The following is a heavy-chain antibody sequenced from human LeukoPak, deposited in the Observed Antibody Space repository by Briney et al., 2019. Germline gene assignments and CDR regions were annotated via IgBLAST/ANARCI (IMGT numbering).Heavy chain of an antibody. CDR3: GRKIGGATVDWYFDL. V-gene: IGHV3-11*04. D-gene: IGHD1-26*01. Sequence: PGGSLRLSCAASGFNFGDFYMTWIRQAPGKGLEFISYISDRGSSKDYVDSVRGQFTISRDNANNSLYLQMNTLRVEDTAIYYCGRKIGGATVDWYFDLWGRGTPVTVSS. CDR1: GFNFGDFY. J-gene: IGHJ2*01. CDR2: ISDRGSSK.